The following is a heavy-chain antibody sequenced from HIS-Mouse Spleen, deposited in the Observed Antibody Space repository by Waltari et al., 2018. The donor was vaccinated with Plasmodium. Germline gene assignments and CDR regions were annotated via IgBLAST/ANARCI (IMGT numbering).Heavy chain of an antibody. CDR1: GITSSSYS. V-gene: IGHV3-21*01. CDR2: MSSSSYK. D-gene: IGHD1-7*01. J-gene: IGHJ4*02. Sequence: EVPLVESGGGLVKPGGSLSLSCAASGITSSSYSMNWVRQAPGKGLDWVSSMSSSSYKYYADSLKGRFTISRDNAKNSLYLQMNSLRAEDTTVYYCARDHNWNYDYWGQGTLVTVSS. CDR3: ARDHNWNYDY.